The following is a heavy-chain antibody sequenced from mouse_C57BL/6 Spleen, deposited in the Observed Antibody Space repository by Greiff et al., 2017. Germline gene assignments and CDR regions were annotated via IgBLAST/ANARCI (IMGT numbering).Heavy chain of an antibody. CDR1: GYAFSSSW. Sequence: VKLLESGPELVKPGASVKISCKASGYAFSSSWMNWVKQRPGKGLEWIGRIYPGDGDTNYNGKFKGKATLTADKSSSTAYMQLSSLTSEDSAVYFCARPYSNFYMDYWGQGTSVTVSS. V-gene: IGHV1-82*01. D-gene: IGHD2-5*01. J-gene: IGHJ4*01. CDR2: IYPGDGDT. CDR3: ARPYSNFYMDY.